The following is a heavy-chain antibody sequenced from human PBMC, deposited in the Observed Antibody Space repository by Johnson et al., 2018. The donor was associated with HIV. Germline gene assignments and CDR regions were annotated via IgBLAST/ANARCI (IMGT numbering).Heavy chain of an antibody. J-gene: IGHJ3*02. V-gene: IGHV3-13*01. CDR2: IGTAGDT. CDR1: GFTFSSYD. D-gene: IGHD3-22*01. Sequence: EVQLVESGGGLVQPGGSLRLSCAASGFTFSSYDMHWVRQATGKGLEWVSAIGTAGDTYYPGSVKGRFTISRENAKNSLYLQLNSLRAGDTAVYYCARGRDSSGCNDAVDIWGQGTMVTVAS. CDR3: ARGRDSSGCNDAVDI.